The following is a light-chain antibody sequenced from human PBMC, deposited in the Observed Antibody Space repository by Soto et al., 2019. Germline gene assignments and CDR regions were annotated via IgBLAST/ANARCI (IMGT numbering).Light chain of an antibody. Sequence: QPVLTQAPSASASLGASVKLTCTLSSGHSSYAIAWHQQQPERGPRYLMMLNSDGSHNKGGGIPDRFSGSSSGAERYLTIASLQSEDEADYYVPTWGTGILVFGGGTKLTVL. CDR2: LNSDGSH. CDR3: PTWGTGILV. CDR1: SGHSSYA. V-gene: IGLV4-69*01. J-gene: IGLJ2*01.